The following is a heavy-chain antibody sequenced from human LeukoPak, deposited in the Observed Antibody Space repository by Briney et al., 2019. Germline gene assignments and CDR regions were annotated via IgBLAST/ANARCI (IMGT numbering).Heavy chain of an antibody. Sequence: GASVKVSCKASGYTFTGYYMHWVRQAPGQGLEWMRRINPNSGGTNYAQKFQGRVTMTRDTSISTAYMELSRLRSDDTAVYYCTTVTTSDYWGQGTLVTVSS. V-gene: IGHV1-2*06. CDR2: INPNSGGT. J-gene: IGHJ4*02. CDR1: GYTFTGYY. D-gene: IGHD4-17*01. CDR3: TTVTTSDY.